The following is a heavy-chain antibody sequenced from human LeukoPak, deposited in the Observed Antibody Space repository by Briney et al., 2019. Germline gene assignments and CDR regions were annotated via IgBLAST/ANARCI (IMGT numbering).Heavy chain of an antibody. J-gene: IGHJ4*02. V-gene: IGHV1-69*06. CDR1: GGTFSSYA. CDR3: ARGGYCSGGSCYPIDY. CDR2: IFPIFGTA. Sequence: SVKVSCKASGGTFSSYAISCVRQAPGQGLEWMGRIFPIFGTANYAQKFQGRVTITADKSTSTAYMELSSLRSEDTAVYYCARGGYCSGGSCYPIDYWGQGTLVTVSS. D-gene: IGHD2-15*01.